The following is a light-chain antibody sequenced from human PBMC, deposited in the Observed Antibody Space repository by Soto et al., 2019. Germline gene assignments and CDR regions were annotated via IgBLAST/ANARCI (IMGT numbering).Light chain of an antibody. Sequence: EVMLTQSPGTLPLSPGERATLSCRASQSVSSNYLAWYQQKSGQAPRLLIYGASNRATGIPDRFSGSGSGTDFTLTLRRLEPEDFAVYYCQQYDTSPRTFGQGTKVEF. V-gene: IGKV3-20*01. J-gene: IGKJ1*01. CDR2: GAS. CDR1: QSVSSNY. CDR3: QQYDTSPRT.